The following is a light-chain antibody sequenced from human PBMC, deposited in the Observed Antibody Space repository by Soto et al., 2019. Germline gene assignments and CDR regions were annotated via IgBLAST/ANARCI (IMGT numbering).Light chain of an antibody. CDR2: DAY. CDR3: QQRHMWPIT. Sequence: EIVLTQSPATLSVSPGESATLSCRASQSVSSNLAWHQQKNGQAPRLLIYDAYNRDTGIPPRFSGSGSWTDFTLPISSLEPEDSEVYYCQQRHMWPITFGQGTRLEIK. CDR1: QSVSSN. V-gene: IGKV3-11*01. J-gene: IGKJ5*01.